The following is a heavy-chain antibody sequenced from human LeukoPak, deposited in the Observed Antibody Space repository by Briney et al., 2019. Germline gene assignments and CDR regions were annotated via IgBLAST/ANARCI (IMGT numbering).Heavy chain of an antibody. D-gene: IGHD4-11*01. V-gene: IGHV3-30*04. Sequence: GGSLRLSCAASGFTFSSYAMHWVRQAPGKGLEWVAVISYDGSKKYYADSVKGRFTISRDNSKNTLYLQMNGLRAEDTAVYFCARDWGMTTVERVDNCGQGTLVTVSS. J-gene: IGHJ4*02. CDR2: ISYDGSKK. CDR3: ARDWGMTTVERVDN. CDR1: GFTFSSYA.